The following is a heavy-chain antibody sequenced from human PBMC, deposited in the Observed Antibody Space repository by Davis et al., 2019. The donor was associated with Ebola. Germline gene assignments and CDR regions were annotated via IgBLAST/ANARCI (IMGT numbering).Heavy chain of an antibody. Sequence: PGGSLRLSCAASGFTFSDYYMSWIRQAPGKGLEWVSYISSSSSYIYYADSVKGRFTISRDNAKNSVYLQMNSLRAEDTAVYYCARGSRYYDSSGYQYPPLCDYWGQGTLVTVSS. CDR3: ARGSRYYDSSGYQYPPLCDY. CDR2: ISSSSSYI. CDR1: GFTFSDYY. J-gene: IGHJ4*02. V-gene: IGHV3-11*06. D-gene: IGHD3-22*01.